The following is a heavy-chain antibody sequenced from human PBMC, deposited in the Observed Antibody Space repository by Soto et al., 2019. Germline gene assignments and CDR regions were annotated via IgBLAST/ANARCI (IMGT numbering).Heavy chain of an antibody. CDR1: GGSISSGGYY. J-gene: IGHJ6*02. CDR2: IYYSGST. D-gene: IGHD5-12*01. Sequence: QVQLQESGPGLVKPSQTLSLTCTVSGGSISSGGYYWSWIRQHPGKGLEWIGYIYYSGSTYYNPSLKSRVTISVDTFKHQFSLKLRSVTAADTAVYYCAASCVACGGFNYYGMDVWGQGTTVTVSS. V-gene: IGHV4-31*03. CDR3: AASCVACGGFNYYGMDV.